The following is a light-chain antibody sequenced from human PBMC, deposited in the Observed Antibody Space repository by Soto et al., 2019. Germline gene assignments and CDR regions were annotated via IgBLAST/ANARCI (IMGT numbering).Light chain of an antibody. J-gene: IGKJ1*01. CDR3: QQYDNWPRT. Sequence: ETVMTQSPATLSVSPGERATLSCRASQSVRSNLAWYQQNPGQPPRLLIYDASSRATGIPSRFSGSGSGTEFTLTISSLKSEDFAVYYCQQYDNWPRTFGQGTKVDIK. V-gene: IGKV3-15*01. CDR2: DAS. CDR1: QSVRSN.